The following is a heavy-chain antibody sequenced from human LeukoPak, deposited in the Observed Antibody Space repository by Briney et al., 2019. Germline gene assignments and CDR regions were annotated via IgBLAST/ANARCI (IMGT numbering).Heavy chain of an antibody. V-gene: IGHV4-4*09. J-gene: IGHJ5*02. D-gene: IGHD3-16*01. CDR2: IYTSGST. CDR3: ARHDGIFGGNWFDP. Sequence: SETLSLTCTVSGGSINSFYWSWIRQPPGKGLEWIGYIYTSGSTNYNPSLKSRVTISVDTSKNQFSLKLSSVTAADTAVYYCARHDGIFGGNWFDPWGQGTLVTVSS. CDR1: GGSINSFY.